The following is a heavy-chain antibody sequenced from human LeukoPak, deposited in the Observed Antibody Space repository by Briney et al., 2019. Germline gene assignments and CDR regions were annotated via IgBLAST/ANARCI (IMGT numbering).Heavy chain of an antibody. CDR1: GGTFSSYA. CDR2: LIPIFGTA. CDR3: GGLPRGRRIPAALRDY. J-gene: IGHJ4*02. Sequence: ASVKLSCKASGGTFSSYAISWVRQAPGQGLEWMGGLIPIFGTANYTQKSQGRDTINADEPTSTAYTELSSLRSEDTAVYYCGGLPRGRRIPAALRDYWGEGTLVTVSS. V-gene: IGHV1-69*13. D-gene: IGHD2-2*01.